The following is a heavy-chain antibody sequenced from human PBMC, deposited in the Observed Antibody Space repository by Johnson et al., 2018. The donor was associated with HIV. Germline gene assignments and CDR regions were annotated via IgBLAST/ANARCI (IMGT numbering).Heavy chain of an antibody. V-gene: IGHV3-11*04. CDR1: GFTFSDYY. CDR2: ISSSGGTI. D-gene: IGHD6-19*01. J-gene: IGHJ3*02. Sequence: QVQLVESGGGLVKPGGSLRLSCAASGFTFSDYYMSWIRQAPGKGLEWVSYISSSGGTIYYADSVKGRFSISRDNSKNTLYLQMNSLRPEDTAVYYCARDRPSGWPDAFDIWGQGTMVTVSS. CDR3: ARDRPSGWPDAFDI.